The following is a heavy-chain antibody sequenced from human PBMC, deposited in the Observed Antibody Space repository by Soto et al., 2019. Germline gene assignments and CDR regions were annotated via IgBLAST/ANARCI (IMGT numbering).Heavy chain of an antibody. CDR2: ISSSSSTI. V-gene: IGHV3-48*01. CDR3: ARTLGSGDYVSWYFDL. Sequence: GGSLRLSCVASGFTFSSYSMNWVRQAPGKGLEWVSYISSSSSTIYYADSVKGRFTISRDNAKNSLFLQMNSLRAEDTAVYYCARTLGSGDYVSWYFDLWGRGTLVTVSS. CDR1: GFTFSSYS. D-gene: IGHD4-17*01. J-gene: IGHJ2*01.